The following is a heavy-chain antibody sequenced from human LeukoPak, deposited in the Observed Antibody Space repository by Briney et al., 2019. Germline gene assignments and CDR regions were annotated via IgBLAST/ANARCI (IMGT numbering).Heavy chain of an antibody. CDR2: INSDGSST. V-gene: IGHV3-74*01. J-gene: IGHJ6*03. D-gene: IGHD3-10*01. Sequence: GGSLRLSCAASGFTFSSYWMHRVRQAPGKGLVWVSRINSDGSSTSYADSVKGRFTISRDNSKNTLYLQMNSLRAEDTAVYYCAKHAEGSGSYPYYYMDVWGKGTTVTVSS. CDR3: AKHAEGSGSYPYYYMDV. CDR1: GFTFSSYW.